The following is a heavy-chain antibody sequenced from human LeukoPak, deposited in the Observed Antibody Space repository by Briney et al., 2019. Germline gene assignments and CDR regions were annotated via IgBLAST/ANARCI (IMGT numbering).Heavy chain of an antibody. J-gene: IGHJ4*02. CDR1: GGSISSSSYH. Sequence: PSETLSLTCTVSGGSISSSSYHWGWIRQPPGRGLEWIGRIYTSGSTNYNPSLKSRVTMSVDTSKNQFSLKLSSVTAADTAVYYCARDSIHSSSWYYDYWGQGTLVTVSS. D-gene: IGHD6-13*01. V-gene: IGHV4-39*07. CDR3: ARDSIHSSSWYYDY. CDR2: IYTSGST.